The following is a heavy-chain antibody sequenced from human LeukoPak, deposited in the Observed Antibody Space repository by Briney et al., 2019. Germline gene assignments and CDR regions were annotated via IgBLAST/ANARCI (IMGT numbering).Heavy chain of an antibody. V-gene: IGHV3-23*01. CDR3: ANNYNFDY. J-gene: IGHJ4*02. D-gene: IGHD4-11*01. CDR2: ISAGGGST. CDR1: GFTFSTSA. Sequence: GGSLRLSCAASGFTFSTSAMSWVRQAPGKGLEWVSSISAGGGSTYYADSVKGWFTISRDFSNNTVYVQMNSLRAEDTAVYYCANNYNFDYWGQGTLVTVSS.